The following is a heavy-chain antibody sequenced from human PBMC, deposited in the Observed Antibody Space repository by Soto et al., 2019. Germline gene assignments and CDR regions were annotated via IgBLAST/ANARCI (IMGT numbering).Heavy chain of an antibody. D-gene: IGHD6-19*01. Sequence: PSETLSLTCTVSGGSISSGGYYWSWIRQHPGKGLEWIGYIYHSGTTYYNPSLKSRVTISVDTSKNQFSLKLTSVTAADTAVYYCARAIAVAGISSVVDPWGRGTLVTVSS. J-gene: IGHJ5*02. V-gene: IGHV4-31*03. CDR1: GGSISSGGYY. CDR2: IYHSGTT. CDR3: ARAIAVAGISSVVDP.